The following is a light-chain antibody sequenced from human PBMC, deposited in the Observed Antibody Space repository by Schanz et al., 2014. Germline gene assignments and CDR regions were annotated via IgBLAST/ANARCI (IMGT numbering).Light chain of an antibody. CDR3: QQYGSSPPWT. CDR1: QSVWSNH. J-gene: IGKJ1*01. Sequence: EIVLTQSPGTLSLSPGERATLSCRASQSVWSNHLAWYQQKPGQAPRLLIYGASTRATGIPDRFSGSGSGTDFTLTISRLEPGDFAVYYCQQYGSSPPWTFGQGTKVEI. CDR2: GAS. V-gene: IGKV3-20*01.